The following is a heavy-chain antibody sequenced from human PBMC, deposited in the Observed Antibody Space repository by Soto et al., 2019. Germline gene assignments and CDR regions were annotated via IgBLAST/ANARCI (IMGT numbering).Heavy chain of an antibody. CDR3: ARVVGYSYYYGMDV. D-gene: IGHD5-18*01. Sequence: GKGLEWMGGIIPIFGTSNYAQKFQGRVTITADESTSTAYMELSSLRSEDTAVYYCARVVGYSYYYGMDVWGQGTTVTVSS. J-gene: IGHJ6*02. CDR2: IIPIFGTS. V-gene: IGHV1-69*01.